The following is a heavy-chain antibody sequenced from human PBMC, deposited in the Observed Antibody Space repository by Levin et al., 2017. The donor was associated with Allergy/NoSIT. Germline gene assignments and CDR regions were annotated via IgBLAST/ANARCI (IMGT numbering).Heavy chain of an antibody. CDR3: ARHRSYFDSSGYGYYFDY. D-gene: IGHD3-22*01. V-gene: IGHV4-39*01. J-gene: IGHJ4*02. Sequence: SETLSLTCTVSGGSISSSSYYWGWIRQPPGKGLEWIGSIYYSGSTYYNPSLKSRVTISVDTSKNQFSLKLSSVTAADTAVYYCARHRSYFDSSGYGYYFDYWGQGSLVTVSS. CDR1: GGSISSSSYY. CDR2: IYYSGST.